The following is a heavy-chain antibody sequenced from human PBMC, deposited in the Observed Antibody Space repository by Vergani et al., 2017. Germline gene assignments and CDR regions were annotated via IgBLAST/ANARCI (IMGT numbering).Heavy chain of an antibody. J-gene: IGHJ6*03. CDR3: ARDGSSSWAGHYYMDV. CDR2: SDYSGST. V-gene: IGHV4-61*05. D-gene: IGHD6-13*01. Sequence: QLQLQESGPGLVKPSETLSLTCTVSGGSISSSSYYWGWIRQPPGKGLEWIGYSDYSGSTNYNPSLKSRVTISVDTSKNQFSLKLSSVTAADTAVYYCARDGSSSWAGHYYMDVWGKGTTVTVSS. CDR1: GGSISSSSYY.